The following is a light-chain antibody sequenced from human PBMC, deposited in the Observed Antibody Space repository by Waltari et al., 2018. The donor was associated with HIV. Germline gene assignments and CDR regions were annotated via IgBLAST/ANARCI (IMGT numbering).Light chain of an antibody. J-gene: IGKJ5*01. Sequence: EIVMTQSPATLSLSPGERVILSCGASQSVSGNLAWLQQKPGQAPRLLIYGASTRATATPARSSGSGSVTEFSLTISSLRSEDFAVYYCQQYYNWTRGTFGQGTRLEIK. CDR3: QQYYNWTRGT. V-gene: IGKV3D-15*01. CDR2: GAS. CDR1: QSVSGN.